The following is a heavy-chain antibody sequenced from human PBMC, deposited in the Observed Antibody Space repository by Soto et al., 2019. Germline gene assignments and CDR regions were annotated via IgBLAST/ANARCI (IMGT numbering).Heavy chain of an antibody. CDR2: IKHDGGEK. CDR3: ARLIGYGWFDP. CDR1: GFTFSSYW. D-gene: IGHD5-12*01. Sequence: GGSLRLSCAASGFTFSSYWMSWVRQAPGKGLEWVANIKHDGGEKYHVDSVKGRSTISRDNANNSLYLQMNSLRAEDTAVYYCARLIGYGWFDPWGQGTLVTVSS. J-gene: IGHJ5*02. V-gene: IGHV3-7*01.